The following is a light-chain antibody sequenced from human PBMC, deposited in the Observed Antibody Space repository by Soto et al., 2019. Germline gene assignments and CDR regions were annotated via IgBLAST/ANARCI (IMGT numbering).Light chain of an antibody. CDR3: AAWDDSLNVVV. J-gene: IGLJ2*01. V-gene: IGLV1-44*01. CDR1: SSNIGSNT. CDR2: SNN. Sequence: QSVLTQPPSASGTPGQRVTISCSGSSSNIGSNTVNWYQQLPGTAPKLLIYSNNQRPSGVPDRFSGSKSGTSASLAISGLQSEDEADDYCAAWDDSLNVVVFGGGTQLTVL.